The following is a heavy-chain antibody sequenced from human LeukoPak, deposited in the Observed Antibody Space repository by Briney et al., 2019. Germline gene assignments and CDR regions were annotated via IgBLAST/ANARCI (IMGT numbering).Heavy chain of an antibody. Sequence: GGSLRLSCAASGFTFSCYAMSWVRQAPGKGLEWVSAISGSGGSTYYADSVKGRFTISRDNSKNTLYLQMNSLRAEDTAVYYCAQRRIGAAADLNFDYWGQGTLATVSS. J-gene: IGHJ4*02. V-gene: IGHV3-23*01. CDR2: ISGSGGST. CDR3: AQRRIGAAADLNFDY. D-gene: IGHD6-13*01. CDR1: GFTFSCYA.